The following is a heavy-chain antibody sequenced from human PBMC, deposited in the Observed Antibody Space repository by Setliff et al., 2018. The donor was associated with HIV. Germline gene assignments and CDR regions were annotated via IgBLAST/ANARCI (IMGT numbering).Heavy chain of an antibody. CDR1: GYTLSELS. V-gene: IGHV1-24*01. Sequence: ASVKVSCKVSGYTLSELSMHWVRQAPGKGLVWMGGSDQENGEIIYAQKFEGRVTMTEDTSTDTAYMTLRNLTSDDTAIYYCATITYWGQGTLVTSPQ. D-gene: IGHD1-20*01. J-gene: IGHJ4*02. CDR2: SDQENGEI. CDR3: ATITY.